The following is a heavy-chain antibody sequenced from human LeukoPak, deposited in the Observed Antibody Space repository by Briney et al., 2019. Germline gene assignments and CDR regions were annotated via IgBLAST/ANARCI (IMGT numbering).Heavy chain of an antibody. D-gene: IGHD3-3*01. CDR1: GGTFSSYA. Sequence: ASVKVSCKASGGTFSSYAISWVRQAPGQGLEWMGGIIPIFGTANYAQKFQGRVTITTDESTSTAYMELSSLRSEDTAVYYCARVSLTIFEGYYYYMDVWGKGTTVTVSS. V-gene: IGHV1-69*05. J-gene: IGHJ6*03. CDR3: ARVSLTIFEGYYYYMDV. CDR2: IIPIFGTA.